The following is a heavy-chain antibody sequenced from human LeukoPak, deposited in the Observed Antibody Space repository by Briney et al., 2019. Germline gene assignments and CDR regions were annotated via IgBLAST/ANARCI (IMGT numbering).Heavy chain of an antibody. J-gene: IGHJ4*02. CDR1: GFTFSTYW. CDR2: IKGDGRII. Sequence: GGSLRLSCGGSGFTFSTYWMHWVRQVPGKGLVWVSRIKGDGRIITYADSVKGRFTISRDNASYTLYLQMNSLRAEDTAVYYCLARDPRGVSDQVFDYWGQGTLVTVSS. D-gene: IGHD3-10*01. CDR3: LARDPRGVSDQVFDY. V-gene: IGHV3-74*01.